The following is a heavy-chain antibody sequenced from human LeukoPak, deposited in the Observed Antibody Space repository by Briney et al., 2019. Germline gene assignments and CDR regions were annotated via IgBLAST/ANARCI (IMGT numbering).Heavy chain of an antibody. CDR2: ISSSSSTI. CDR3: ARDSGSYYEDAFDI. D-gene: IGHD1-26*01. Sequence: PGGSLRLSCAASGFTFSSYSMNWVRQAPGKGLEWVSYISSSSSTIYYADSVKGRFTISRDNAKNSLYLQMNSLRAEDTAVYYCARDSGSYYEDAFDIWGQGTMVTVPS. J-gene: IGHJ3*02. CDR1: GFTFSSYS. V-gene: IGHV3-48*04.